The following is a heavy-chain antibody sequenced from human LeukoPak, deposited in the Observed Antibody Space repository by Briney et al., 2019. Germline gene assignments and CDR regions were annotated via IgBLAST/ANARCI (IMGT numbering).Heavy chain of an antibody. CDR2: ISGYNGNT. D-gene: IGHD4-17*01. Sequence: APVKVSCKAFGHTVISYGIRWVRQAPGQGLEWMGWISGYNGNTNYAQKFQGRVTMTTDTSTSTAYMELRSLRADDTAVYYCARDDLHGDLDFDYWGQGTLVTVSS. CDR3: ARDDLHGDLDFDY. CDR1: GHTVISYG. J-gene: IGHJ4*02. V-gene: IGHV1-18*04.